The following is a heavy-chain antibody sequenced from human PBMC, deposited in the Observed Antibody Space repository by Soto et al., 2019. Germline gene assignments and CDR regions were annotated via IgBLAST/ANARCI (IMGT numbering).Heavy chain of an antibody. CDR2: ISAYNGNT. J-gene: IGHJ6*02. CDR1: GYTFTRYV. Sequence: GASVKVSCKASGYTFTRYVITWVRQAPGQGLEWMGWISAYNGNTKYAQKFQGRVTMTTDTPTGTAYLELRSLTSDDTAVYYCAREGYCSGGSCALYSHYSFVMAVWGQGTTVIVSS. CDR3: AREGYCSGGSCALYSHYSFVMAV. D-gene: IGHD2-15*01. V-gene: IGHV1-18*01.